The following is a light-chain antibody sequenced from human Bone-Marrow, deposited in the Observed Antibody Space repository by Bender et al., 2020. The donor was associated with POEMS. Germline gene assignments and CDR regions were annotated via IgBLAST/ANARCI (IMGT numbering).Light chain of an antibody. CDR1: PLAKQY. CDR2: QDT. J-gene: IGLJ3*02. Sequence: SFELTQPPSVSVSPGQTARITCSGDPLAKQYVYWYQQKSGQAPVLVMYQDTKRPSGIPERFSGSSSGTTVTLTISGAQAEDEADYYCQAADSNPAYSWVFGGGTKLTV. CDR3: QAADSNPAYSWV. V-gene: IGLV3-25*03.